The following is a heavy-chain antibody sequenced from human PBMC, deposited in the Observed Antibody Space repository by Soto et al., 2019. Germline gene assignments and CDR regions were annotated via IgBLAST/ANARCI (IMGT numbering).Heavy chain of an antibody. Sequence: PSETLSLTCTVSGGSISSYYWRWIRQPAGKGLEWIGRIYTSGSTNYNPSLKSRVTMSVDTSKNQFSLKLSSVTAADTAVYYCARVLVYSSSSGAFDIWGQGTMVTVS. V-gene: IGHV4-4*07. CDR1: GGSISSYY. J-gene: IGHJ3*02. CDR2: IYTSGST. CDR3: ARVLVYSSSSGAFDI. D-gene: IGHD6-6*01.